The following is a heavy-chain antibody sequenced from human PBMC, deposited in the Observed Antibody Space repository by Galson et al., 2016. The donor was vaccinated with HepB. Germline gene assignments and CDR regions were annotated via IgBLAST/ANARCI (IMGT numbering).Heavy chain of an antibody. Sequence: SVKVSCKASGYTFTNYGITWVRRAPGQGLEWMGWISPYNGKTYYAQKLQDRVTVTADTSTSTAYMDLRGLTSDDTAVYYCARDLKYYYDSSGRPNYWGQGTLVTVSS. J-gene: IGHJ4*02. CDR1: GYTFTNYG. CDR3: ARDLKYYYDSSGRPNY. D-gene: IGHD3-22*01. CDR2: ISPYNGKT. V-gene: IGHV1-18*01.